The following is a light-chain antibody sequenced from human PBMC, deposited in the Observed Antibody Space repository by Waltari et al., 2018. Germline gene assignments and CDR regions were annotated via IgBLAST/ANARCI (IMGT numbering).Light chain of an antibody. V-gene: IGKV4-1*01. CDR2: WAS. Sequence: DIVVTQSPDSLAVSLGERATINCKSTQLLFPTNKKNYLAWYQQKPGQPPKLLIYWASTRDSGVPDRFSGSGSGTDFTLAISSLQPEDVAVYYCQQYYATPNTFGQGTNVEIK. CDR3: QQYYATPNT. J-gene: IGKJ2*01. CDR1: QLLFPTNKKNY.